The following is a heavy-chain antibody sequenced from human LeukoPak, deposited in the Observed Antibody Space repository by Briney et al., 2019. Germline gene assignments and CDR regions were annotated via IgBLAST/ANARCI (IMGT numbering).Heavy chain of an antibody. Sequence: ASVKVSCKASGYTFTGYYMHWVRQAPGQGLEWMGWINPNSGGTNYAQKFQGRVTMTRDTSISTAYMELSRLRSDDTAVYYCARDLAYSSSSSSLGYWGQGTLVTVSS. CDR1: GYTFTGYY. J-gene: IGHJ4*02. D-gene: IGHD6-6*01. CDR2: INPNSGGT. V-gene: IGHV1-2*02. CDR3: ARDLAYSSSSSSLGY.